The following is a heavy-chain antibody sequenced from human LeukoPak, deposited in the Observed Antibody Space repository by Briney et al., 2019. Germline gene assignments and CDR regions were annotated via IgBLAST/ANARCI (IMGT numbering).Heavy chain of an antibody. Sequence: GGSLRLSCAASGFAFSTYAMSWVRQAPGKGLEWVANINQDGSEKYYLESVRGRFTISRDNTKNSLYLQMNSLRAEDTAVYYCAGKRFESWGQGTLVTVSS. V-gene: IGHV3-7*03. CDR1: GFAFSTYA. CDR3: AGKRFES. J-gene: IGHJ5*01. CDR2: INQDGSEK.